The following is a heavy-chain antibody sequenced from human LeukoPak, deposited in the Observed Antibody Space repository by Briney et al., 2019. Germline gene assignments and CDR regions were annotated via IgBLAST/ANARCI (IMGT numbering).Heavy chain of an antibody. D-gene: IGHD4-11*01. CDR1: GGSISSTSYY. CDR2: IYYSGST. CDR3: ARNISTVANGARYNWFDP. J-gene: IGHJ5*02. Sequence: KASEILTLTCTVSGGSISSTSYYWDWIRQSPGKGLEWIGTIYYSGSTDYNPSLKSRVTMSVETSKYQFSLKLSSVTAADTAVYYCARNISTVANGARYNWFDPWGQGTLVTVSS. V-gene: IGHV4-39*01.